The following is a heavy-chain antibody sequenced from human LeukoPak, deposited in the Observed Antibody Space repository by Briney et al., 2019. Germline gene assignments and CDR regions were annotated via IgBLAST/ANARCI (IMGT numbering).Heavy chain of an antibody. D-gene: IGHD4-17*01. CDR2: ISYDGSNK. CDR3: ARDLEGALDYGDYGYY. CDR1: GFTFSSYS. J-gene: IGHJ4*02. Sequence: GGSLRLSCAASGFTFSSYSMNWVRQAPGKGLEWVAVISYDGSNKYYADSVKGRFTISRDNSKNTLYLQMNSLRAEDTAVYYCARDLEGALDYGDYGYYWGQGTLVTVSS. V-gene: IGHV3-30*03.